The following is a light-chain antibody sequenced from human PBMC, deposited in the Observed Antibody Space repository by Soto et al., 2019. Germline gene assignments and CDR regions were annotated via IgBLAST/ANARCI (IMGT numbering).Light chain of an antibody. CDR2: EVS. CDR3: SSYTSSDTLV. J-gene: IGLJ2*01. V-gene: IGLV2-14*01. CDR1: TSDVGLYNY. Sequence: QSVLTQPASVSGSPGQSITISCTGTTSDVGLYNYVSWYQQHPGKAPKLIISEVSNRPSGVSNRFSGSKSGNTASLTISGLQAEDEADYYCSSYTSSDTLVFGAGTKLTVL.